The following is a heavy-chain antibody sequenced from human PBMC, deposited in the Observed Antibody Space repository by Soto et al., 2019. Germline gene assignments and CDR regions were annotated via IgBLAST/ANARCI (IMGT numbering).Heavy chain of an antibody. D-gene: IGHD6-6*01. CDR2: MNPNSGNT. V-gene: IGHV1-8*01. J-gene: IGHJ6*03. CDR3: ARGQDSSSSLNYYYYYLVV. CDR1: GYTFTSYD. Sequence: QVQLVQSGAEVKKPGASVKVSCKASGYTFTSYDINWVRQATGQGLEWMGWMNPNSGNTGYAQKCQGRVTMTRNTYISTAYMELRNLRSEDTAVYYCARGQDSSSSLNYYYYYLVVWGKGTTFTVSS.